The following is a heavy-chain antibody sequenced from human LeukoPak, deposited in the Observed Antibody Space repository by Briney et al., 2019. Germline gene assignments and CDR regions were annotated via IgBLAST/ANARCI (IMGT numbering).Heavy chain of an antibody. J-gene: IGHJ4*02. CDR3: ARAPYSTGRGYYFDY. CDR2: INHDGSST. V-gene: IGHV3-74*01. D-gene: IGHD2-8*02. Sequence: PGGSLRLSCAASGFTFSYYWMHWVRQAPGKGLVWVSRINHDGSSTTYADSVEGRFTISRDNAKNTLYLQMNSLRAEDTAVYYCARAPYSTGRGYYFDYWGQGTLVTVSS. CDR1: GFTFSYYW.